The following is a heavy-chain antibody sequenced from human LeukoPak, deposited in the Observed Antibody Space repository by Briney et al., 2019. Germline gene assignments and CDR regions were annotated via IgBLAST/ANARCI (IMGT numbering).Heavy chain of an antibody. Sequence: GGSLRLSCAASGFTFSSYSMNWVRQAPGKGLEWVSSISSSSSYIYYADSVKGRFTISRDNAKNSLYLQMNSLRAEDTAVYYCARTPWGVRGVGYYFDYWGQGTLATVSS. CDR2: ISSSSSYI. V-gene: IGHV3-21*01. CDR1: GFTFSSYS. CDR3: ARTPWGVRGVGYYFDY. J-gene: IGHJ4*02. D-gene: IGHD3-10*01.